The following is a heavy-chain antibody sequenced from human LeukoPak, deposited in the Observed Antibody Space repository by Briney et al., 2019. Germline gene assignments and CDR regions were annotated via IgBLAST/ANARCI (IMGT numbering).Heavy chain of an antibody. Sequence: SETLSLTCTVSGGSISSYYWSWIRQPPGKGLEWIGYIYYSGSTHYNPSLKSRVTISVDTSKNQFSLKLSSVTAADTAVYYCARLLWFGELLYEGYYFDYWGQGTLVTVSS. CDR1: GGSISSYY. V-gene: IGHV4-59*01. J-gene: IGHJ4*02. CDR3: ARLLWFGELLYEGYYFDY. D-gene: IGHD3-10*01. CDR2: IYYSGST.